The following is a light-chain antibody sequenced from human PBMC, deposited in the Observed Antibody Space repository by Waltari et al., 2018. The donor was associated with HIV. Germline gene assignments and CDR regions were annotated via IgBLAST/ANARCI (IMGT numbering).Light chain of an antibody. CDR2: KAT. CDR3: QQYKSSYS. CDR1: QNVYGW. V-gene: IGKV1-5*03. J-gene: IGKJ2*01. Sequence: DIQMTQSPSTLAASVGDSVTITCRASQNVYGWLALYQQKPGKAPKLLIYKATTLQSGVPSRFSASGSEAEVTLTISSLQSDDFATYYCQQYKSSYSFGQGTKLEIK.